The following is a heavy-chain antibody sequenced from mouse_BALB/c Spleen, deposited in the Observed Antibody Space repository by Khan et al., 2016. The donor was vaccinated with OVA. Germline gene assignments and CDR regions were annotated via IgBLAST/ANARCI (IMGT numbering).Heavy chain of an antibody. D-gene: IGHD2-13*01. J-gene: IGHJ4*01. V-gene: IGHV5-9-3*01. CDR3: ARSLVDCYAIDY. CDR1: GFTFSSYA. CDR2: ISSGGHYT. Sequence: EVELVESGGGVVKPGGSLKLSCSASGFTFSSYAMSWVRQTPAKRLEWVATISSGGHYTFYPDSVKGRFTISRDSAKNTLYLQMSSLRSEDAAMYYCARSLVDCYAIDYWGQGTSVTVSS.